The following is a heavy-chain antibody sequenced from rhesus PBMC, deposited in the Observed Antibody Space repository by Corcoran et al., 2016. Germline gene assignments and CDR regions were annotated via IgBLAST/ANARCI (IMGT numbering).Heavy chain of an antibody. CDR3: ARGVSSWTSGRYFDY. J-gene: IGHJ4*01. D-gene: IGHD6-13*01. V-gene: IGHV4-80*01. CDR2: INGNGGST. Sequence: QVQLQESGPGLVKPSETLSLTCAVSGGSFSSYWWSWIRQPPGKGLEWNREINGNGGSTSFNPSLKSRVTISKDGAMSQFSLKLSCVTAADTAVDYCARGVSSWTSGRYFDYWGQGVLVTVSS. CDR1: GGSFSSYW.